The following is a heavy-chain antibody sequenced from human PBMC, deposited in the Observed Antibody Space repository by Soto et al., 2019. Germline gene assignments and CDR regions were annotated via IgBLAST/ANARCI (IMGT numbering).Heavy chain of an antibody. J-gene: IGHJ4*02. CDR2: IWYDGSNK. Sequence: GASLRLSCAASGFTSSSYGMHWVRQAPGKGLEWVAVIWYDGSNKYYADSVKGRFTISRDNSKNTLYLQMNSLRAEDTAVYYCARSGIDYGDNEISFDYWGQGTLVTVSS. D-gene: IGHD4-17*01. CDR1: GFTSSSYG. CDR3: ARSGIDYGDNEISFDY. V-gene: IGHV3-33*01.